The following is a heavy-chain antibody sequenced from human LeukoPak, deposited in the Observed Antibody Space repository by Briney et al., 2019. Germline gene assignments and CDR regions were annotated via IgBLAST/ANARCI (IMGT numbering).Heavy chain of an antibody. J-gene: IGHJ4*02. CDR1: GFIFSSYA. D-gene: IGHD4-17*01. CDR2: ISGSGGST. CDR3: AKDLKGYGYGDWVGRVEIDY. V-gene: IGHV3-23*01. Sequence: PGGSLRLSCAASGFIFSSYAMSWVRQAPGKGLEWVSAISGSGGSTYYADSVKGRFTISRDNSKNTLYLQMNSLRAEDTAVYYCAKDLKGYGYGDWVGRVEIDYWGQGTLVTVSS.